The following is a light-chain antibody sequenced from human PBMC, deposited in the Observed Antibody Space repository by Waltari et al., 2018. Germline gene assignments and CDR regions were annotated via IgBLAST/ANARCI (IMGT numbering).Light chain of an antibody. CDR2: GVS. CDR1: SSDVGGYNY. Sequence: QSAPTQPPSVSGSPGQSVTISCTGTSSDVGGYNYVSWYQQHPGKAPKFMIYGVSNRPSGVSDRFSGSKSGNTASLTISGLQAEDEADYYCCSYATSSTWVFGGGTRLTVL. CDR3: CSYATSSTWV. J-gene: IGLJ2*01. V-gene: IGLV2-14*01.